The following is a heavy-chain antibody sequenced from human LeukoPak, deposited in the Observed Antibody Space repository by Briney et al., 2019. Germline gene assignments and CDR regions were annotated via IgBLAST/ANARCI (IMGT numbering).Heavy chain of an antibody. CDR2: IWYDGSNK. Sequence: PGGSLRLSCAASGFTFSSYGMHWVRQAPGKGLEWVAVIWYDGSNKYYADSVKGRFTISRDNSKNTLYLQMNSLRAEDTAVYYCASILEWLSMDYWGQGTLVTVSS. J-gene: IGHJ4*02. CDR3: ASILEWLSMDY. V-gene: IGHV3-33*01. CDR1: GFTFSSYG. D-gene: IGHD3-3*01.